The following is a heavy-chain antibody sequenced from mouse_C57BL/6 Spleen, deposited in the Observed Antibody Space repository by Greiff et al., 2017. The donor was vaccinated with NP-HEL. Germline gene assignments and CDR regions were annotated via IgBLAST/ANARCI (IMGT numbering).Heavy chain of an antibody. D-gene: IGHD1-1*01. CDR1: GYTFTSYW. CDR3: ARGGLGGSSYFDY. Sequence: QVHVKQPGAELVMPGASVKLSCKASGYTFTSYWMHWVKQRPGQGLEWIGEIDPSDSYTNYNQKFKGKSTLTVDKSSSTAYMQLSSLTSEDSAVYYGARGGLGGSSYFDYWGQGTTLTVSS. J-gene: IGHJ2*01. CDR2: IDPSDSYT. V-gene: IGHV1-69*01.